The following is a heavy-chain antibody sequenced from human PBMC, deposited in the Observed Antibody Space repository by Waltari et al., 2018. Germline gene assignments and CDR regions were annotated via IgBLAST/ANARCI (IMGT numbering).Heavy chain of an antibody. CDR1: GGSISSGSYY. J-gene: IGHJ6*03. Sequence: QVQLQESGPGLVKPSQTLSLTCTVSGGSISSGSYYWSWIRQPAGKGLEGIGRIYTSGSTNYNPSLKSRVTISVDTSKNQFSLKLSSVTAADTAVYYCARGNNYYGSGSYYNVRYYYYYMDVWGKGTTVTVSS. CDR3: ARGNNYYGSGSYYNVRYYYYYMDV. CDR2: IYTSGST. V-gene: IGHV4-61*02. D-gene: IGHD3-10*01.